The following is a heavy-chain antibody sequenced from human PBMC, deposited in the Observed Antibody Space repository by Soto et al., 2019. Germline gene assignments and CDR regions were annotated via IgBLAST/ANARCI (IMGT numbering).Heavy chain of an antibody. CDR3: ARLSPYFAWSLFYYSYSMDF. CDR1: GYSFTTFW. D-gene: IGHD3-9*01. CDR2: IYPGDSDA. Sequence: PGESLKISCEGSGYSFTTFWIACVRQTPGKGLEWMGIIYPGDSDARYNPSFQGQVTISADKSIRTAYLQWSSLKATDTAKSYCARLSPYFAWSLFYYSYSMDFWGQGTTVTCSS. V-gene: IGHV5-51*01. J-gene: IGHJ6*02.